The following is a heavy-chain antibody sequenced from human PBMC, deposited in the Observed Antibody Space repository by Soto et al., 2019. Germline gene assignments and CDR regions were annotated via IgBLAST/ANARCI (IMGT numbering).Heavy chain of an antibody. J-gene: IGHJ5*02. V-gene: IGHV3-48*01. D-gene: IGHD1-7*01. CDR2: ISSSSSTI. CDR1: GFTFSSYS. Sequence: PGGSLRLSCAASGFTFSSYSMNWVRQAPGKGLEWVSYISSSSSTIYYADSVKGRFTISRDNAKNSLYLQMNSLRAEDTAVYYCAFSYRYNWNYPSWFDPWGQGTLVTVSS. CDR3: AFSYRYNWNYPSWFDP.